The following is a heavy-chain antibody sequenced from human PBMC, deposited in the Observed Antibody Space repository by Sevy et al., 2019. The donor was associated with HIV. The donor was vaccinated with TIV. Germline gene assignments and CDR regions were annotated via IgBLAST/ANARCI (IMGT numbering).Heavy chain of an antibody. D-gene: IGHD2-8*02. CDR3: ASGGRWGCSVFTPRFGY. Sequence: GGSLRLSCAASGFTFSSYAMHWVRQAPGKGLEWVAGISYDGSNKYFADSVKGRFTISRENSKNTQYLQMNSLRAEDTAVYYWASGGRWGCSVFTPRFGYWGQGTLVTVS. CDR2: ISYDGSNK. V-gene: IGHV3-30-3*01. J-gene: IGHJ4*02. CDR1: GFTFSSYA.